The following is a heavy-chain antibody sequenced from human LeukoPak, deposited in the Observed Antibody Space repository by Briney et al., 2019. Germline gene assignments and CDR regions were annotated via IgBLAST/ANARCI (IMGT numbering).Heavy chain of an antibody. J-gene: IGHJ4*02. V-gene: IGHV4-34*01. CDR1: GGSFSGYY. CDR3: ARGKRWLQLSGAISY. D-gene: IGHD5-24*01. Sequence: SETLSLTCAVYGGSFSGYYWSWIRQPPGKGLEWIGEINHSGSTNYNPSFKSRVTISVDTSKNQFSLKLSSVTAADTAVYYCARGKRWLQLSGAISYWGQGTLVTVSS. CDR2: INHSGST.